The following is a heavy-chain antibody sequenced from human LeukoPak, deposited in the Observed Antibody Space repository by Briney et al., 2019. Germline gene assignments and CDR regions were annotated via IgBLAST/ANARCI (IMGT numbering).Heavy chain of an antibody. CDR2: IYHSGNT. Sequence: ETLSLTCNVSDGSISSSHWSWIRQSPGKGLEWIGYIYHSGNTNYNPSLKSRLTISVDTSKNQFSLKLSSVTAADTAVYYCAREKGQQLNAFDIWGQGTMVTVSS. CDR3: AREKGQQLNAFDI. CDR1: DGSISSSH. V-gene: IGHV4-59*01. D-gene: IGHD6-13*01. J-gene: IGHJ3*02.